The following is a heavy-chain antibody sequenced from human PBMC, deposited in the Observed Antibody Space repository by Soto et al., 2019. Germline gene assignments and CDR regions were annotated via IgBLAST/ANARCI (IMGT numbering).Heavy chain of an antibody. CDR1: NGSISSSGYY. V-gene: IGHV4-31*03. J-gene: IGHJ5*02. CDR3: AGGSSKSWFDP. CDR2: IYYSGST. Sequence: QVQLQESGPGLAKPSQTLSLTCNVSNGSISSSGYYWSWIRQLPGQGLEWIGYIYYSGSTYYNPSLKSRVTISVDTSKNQFSLKLGSVTAADTAIYYCAGGSSKSWFDPWGQGTLVTVSS. D-gene: IGHD6-6*01.